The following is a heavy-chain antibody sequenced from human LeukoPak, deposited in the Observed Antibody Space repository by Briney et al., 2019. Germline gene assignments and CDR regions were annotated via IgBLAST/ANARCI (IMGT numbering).Heavy chain of an antibody. CDR3: ARVLNRGYYFDY. CDR1: GGSVSSGSYY. J-gene: IGHJ4*02. Sequence: KPSETLSLTCAVSGGSVSSGSYYWSWIRQPPGKGLEWIGYIYYSGSTNYNPSLKSRVTISVDTSKNQFSLKLSSVTAADTAVYYCARVLNRGYYFDYWGQRTLVTVSS. V-gene: IGHV4-61*01. D-gene: IGHD1-14*01. CDR2: IYYSGST.